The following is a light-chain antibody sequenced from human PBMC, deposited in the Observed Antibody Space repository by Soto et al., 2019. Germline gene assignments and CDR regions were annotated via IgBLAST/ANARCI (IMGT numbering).Light chain of an antibody. V-gene: IGLV2-8*01. CDR1: SSDVGGYNY. Sequence: QSALTQPPSASGSPGQSVTISCTGTSSDVGGYNYVSWYQQHPGKAPKLMIYEVFKRPSGVPDRFSGSKSGNTASLTVSGLQAEDEADYYCAAWDDSLNGVVFGGGTKLTVL. J-gene: IGLJ2*01. CDR2: EVF. CDR3: AAWDDSLNGVV.